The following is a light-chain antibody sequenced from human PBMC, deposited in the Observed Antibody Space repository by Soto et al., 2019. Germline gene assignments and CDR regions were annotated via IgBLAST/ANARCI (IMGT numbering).Light chain of an antibody. J-gene: IGLJ2*01. CDR3: QSYETSLRAVV. CDR1: SSNFGAGYD. Sequence: QSVLTQPPSVSGDPGQRVTIPCTGGSSNFGAGYDVHWYQQLPGTAPKLLIYASTNRPSGVPDRFSGSKSGTSASLAIFGLQAEDEADYYCQSYETSLRAVVFGGGTKLTVL. V-gene: IGLV1-40*01. CDR2: AST.